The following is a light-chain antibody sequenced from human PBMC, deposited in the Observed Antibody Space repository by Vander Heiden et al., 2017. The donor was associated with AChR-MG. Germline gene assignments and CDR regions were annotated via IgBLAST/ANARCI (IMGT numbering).Light chain of an antibody. CDR2: RNN. V-gene: IGLV1-47*01. CDR3: AAWDDSLSGWV. CDR1: STNIGSNY. J-gene: IGLJ3*02. Sequence: QSVLIHPPSASGTSGQRVNTSLSGSSTNIGSNYVDWYQQLPGAAPKLLIYRNNQRPSGIPDRFSGSKSGTSASLAISGLRSEDEADYYCAAWDDSLSGWVFGGGTKLTVL.